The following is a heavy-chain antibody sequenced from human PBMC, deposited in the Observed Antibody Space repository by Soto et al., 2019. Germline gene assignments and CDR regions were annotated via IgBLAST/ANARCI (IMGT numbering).Heavy chain of an antibody. D-gene: IGHD7-27*01. V-gene: IGHV3-74*03. J-gene: IGHJ4*02. Sequence: LSLCWRAAGGTCRGHGGRWIRQAPGKGLVWVSRMNTDGSIITYADSVQGRFTVSRDNVKSMLYLQMDSLRAEDTALYYCVREPLGNSAYWGQGTLVPVFS. CDR3: VREPLGNSAY. CDR1: GGTCRGHG. CDR2: MNTDGSII.